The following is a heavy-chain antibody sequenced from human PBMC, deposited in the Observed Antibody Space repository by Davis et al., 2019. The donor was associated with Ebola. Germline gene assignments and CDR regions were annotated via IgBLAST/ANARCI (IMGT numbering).Heavy chain of an antibody. CDR2: IYYSGST. D-gene: IGHD2-15*01. V-gene: IGHV4-59*08. CDR1: GGSISSYY. Sequence: SETLSLTCTVSGGSISSYYWSWIRQPPGKGLEWIGYIYYSGSTDYNPSLKSRVTISVDTSKNQFSLKLSSVTAADTAVYYCATLIAANDAFDIWGQGTMVTVSS. J-gene: IGHJ3*02. CDR3: ATLIAANDAFDI.